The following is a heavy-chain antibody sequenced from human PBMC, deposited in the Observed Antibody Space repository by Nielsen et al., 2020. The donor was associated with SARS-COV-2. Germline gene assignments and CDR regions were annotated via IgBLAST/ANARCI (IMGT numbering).Heavy chain of an antibody. CDR2: ISHDGRSE. CDR1: QFTFVHYE. Sequence: GGSLRLSCTASQFTFVHYEIHWVRQAPGKGLEWVAVISHDGRSEFYADSMKGRFTVSRDNAQNMVYLEMTSLRVEDTGVYYCAKGGYGGVRYYGLDVWGQGTSVTVSS. D-gene: IGHD5-12*01. J-gene: IGHJ6*01. V-gene: IGHV3-30*18. CDR3: AKGGYGGVRYYGLDV.